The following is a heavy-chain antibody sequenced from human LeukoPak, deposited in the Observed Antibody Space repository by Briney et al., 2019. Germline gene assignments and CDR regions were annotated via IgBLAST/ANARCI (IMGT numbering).Heavy chain of an antibody. CDR2: INWSGGST. CDR1: GFGFGDHG. D-gene: IGHD2-2*01. Sequence: PGGSLRLSCSASGFGFGDHGVSWVRQVPGKGLEWVSGINWSGGSTGYADPVRGRFTISRDNAKNSLYLQMDSLTAEDTALYYCARAPITSPFYFDHWGQGTLVTVSS. V-gene: IGHV3-20*04. J-gene: IGHJ4*02. CDR3: ARAPITSPFYFDH.